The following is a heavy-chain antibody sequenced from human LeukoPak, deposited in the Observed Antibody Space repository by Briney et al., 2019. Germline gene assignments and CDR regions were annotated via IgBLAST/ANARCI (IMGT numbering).Heavy chain of an antibody. CDR2: IKQDGSEK. D-gene: IGHD3-10*01. CDR3: ARIVRGDSFFDY. V-gene: IGHV3-7*01. Sequence: GGSLRLSCAASGFTFSNAWMSWVRQAPGKGLEWVANIKQDGSEKYYVDSVKGRFTISRDNAKNSLYLQMNSLRAEDTAVYYCARIVRGDSFFDYWGQGTLVTVSS. J-gene: IGHJ4*02. CDR1: GFTFSNAW.